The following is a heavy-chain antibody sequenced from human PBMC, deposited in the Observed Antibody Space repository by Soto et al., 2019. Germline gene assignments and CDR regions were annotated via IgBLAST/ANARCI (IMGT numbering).Heavy chain of an antibody. Sequence: DVQLVESGGGLVKPGGSLRLSCEVSGFSFSISAMNWVRQAPGKGLEWVSSINSGSTSVRYADSVKGRFTISRDNANNSLSLHLNSRRVEDTAVYYCARGGGSLNYWGQGTLVTVSS. D-gene: IGHD2-15*01. V-gene: IGHV3-21*02. CDR3: ARGGGSLNY. CDR2: INSGSTSV. CDR1: GFSFSISA. J-gene: IGHJ4*02.